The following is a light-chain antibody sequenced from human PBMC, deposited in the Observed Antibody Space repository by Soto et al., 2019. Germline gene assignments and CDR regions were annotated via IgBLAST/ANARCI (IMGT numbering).Light chain of an antibody. V-gene: IGLV2-14*01. J-gene: IGLJ1*01. CDR1: SSDVGNYNY. Sequence: QSALTQPASVSGSPGQSITISCTGTSSDVGNYNYVSWYQHHPGKAPKVMIYEVRNRPSGVSNRFSGSKSGNTASLTISGQQAEAEADYYCSTYSSSKTPVFGTGTRSPS. CDR3: STYSSSKTPV. CDR2: EVR.